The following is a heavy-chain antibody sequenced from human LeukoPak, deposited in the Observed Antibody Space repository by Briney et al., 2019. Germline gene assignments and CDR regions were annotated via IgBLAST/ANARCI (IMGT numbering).Heavy chain of an antibody. CDR1: GYTFTSYY. CDR2: INPSGGST. D-gene: IGHD3-22*01. J-gene: IGHJ4*02. CDR3: ARDGDYYYDSSGYIDY. Sequence: GASVKVSCKASGYTFTSYYMHWVRQAPGQGLKWMGIINPSGGSTSYAQKFQGRVTMTRDTSTSTVYMELSSLRSEDTAVYYCARDGDYYYDSSGYIDYWGQGILVTVSS. V-gene: IGHV1-46*01.